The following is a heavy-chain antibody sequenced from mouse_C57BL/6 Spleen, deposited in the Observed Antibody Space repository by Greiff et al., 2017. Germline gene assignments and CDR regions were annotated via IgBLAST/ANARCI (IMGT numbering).Heavy chain of an antibody. CDR3: ARAHGFAY. V-gene: IGHV1-61*01. CDR1: GYTFTSYW. Sequence: QVQLQQPGAELVRPGSSVKLSCKASGYTFTSYWMDWVKQRPGQGLEWIGNIYPSDSETHYNQKFKDKATLTVDKSSSTAYMQLSSLTAEDSAVYYCARAHGFAYWGQGTLVTVSA. J-gene: IGHJ3*01. CDR2: IYPSDSET.